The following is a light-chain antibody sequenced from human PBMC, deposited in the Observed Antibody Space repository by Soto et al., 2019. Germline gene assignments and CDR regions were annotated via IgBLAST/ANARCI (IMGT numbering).Light chain of an antibody. CDR3: QRYKSYSIT. J-gene: IGKJ5*01. Sequence: DTQMTQSPSSLSASVGERVTITCRASQDISKSLVWFQQKPGKAPKPLIYGASSLQNGVPSKFSGSGSGTDFTLILSSLQPGDFATYYSQRYKSYSITFGQGTRLEI. V-gene: IGKV1-16*02. CDR1: QDISKS. CDR2: GAS.